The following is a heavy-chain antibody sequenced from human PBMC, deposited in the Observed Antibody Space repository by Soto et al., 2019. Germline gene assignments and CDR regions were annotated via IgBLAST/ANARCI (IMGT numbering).Heavy chain of an antibody. J-gene: IGHJ5*02. CDR2: INPNSGGT. CDR3: ASSNYYCHSGFPP. V-gene: IGHV1-2*04. D-gene: IGHD3-22*01. CDR1: GYTFTGYY. Sequence: QVQLVQSGAEVKKPGASVKVSCKASGYTFTGYYMHWVRQAPGQGLEWMGWINPNSGGTNYAQKFQGWVPMTRDTSISTAYLELSRLRSDATAVYYFASSNYYCHSGFPPWGQGTLVTLSS.